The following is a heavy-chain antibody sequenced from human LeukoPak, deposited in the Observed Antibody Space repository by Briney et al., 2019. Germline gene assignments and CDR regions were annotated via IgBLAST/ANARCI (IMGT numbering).Heavy chain of an antibody. D-gene: IGHD2-15*01. J-gene: IGHJ6*02. V-gene: IGHV4-34*01. CDR1: GGSFSGYY. Sequence: SETLSLTCAVYGGSFSGYYWSWIRQPPGKGLEWIGEINHSGSTNYNPSLKSRVTISVDTSKNQFSLKLSSVTAADTAVYYCARGPGCSGGSCAATDGMDVWGQGTTVTVS. CDR2: INHSGST. CDR3: ARGPGCSGGSCAATDGMDV.